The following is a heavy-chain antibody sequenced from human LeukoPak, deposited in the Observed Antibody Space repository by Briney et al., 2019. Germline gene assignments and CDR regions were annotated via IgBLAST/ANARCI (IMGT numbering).Heavy chain of an antibody. V-gene: IGHV3-48*01. CDR3: TMYSSSSPYFDY. CDR2: ISSSSSTI. J-gene: IGHJ4*02. D-gene: IGHD6-13*01. Sequence: QPGGSLRLSCAASGFTFSSYIMNWVRQAPGKGLEWVSYISSSSSTIYYADSVKGRFTISRDNAKNSLYLQMNSLRAEDTAVHYCTMYSSSSPYFDYWGQGTMVTVSS. CDR1: GFTFSSYI.